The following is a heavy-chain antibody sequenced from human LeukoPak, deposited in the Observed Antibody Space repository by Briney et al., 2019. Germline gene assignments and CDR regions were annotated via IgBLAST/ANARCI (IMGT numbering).Heavy chain of an antibody. Sequence: GGSLRLSCVASGFSFRSYWMSWVRQAPGKGLECVAKIKPDGSDKFYEDSVKGRFTISRDNAKNSLYLQMNSLTAEDTAAYYCAREKAEWLVLGTFDYWGQGTLVTVSS. J-gene: IGHJ4*02. CDR2: IKPDGSDK. D-gene: IGHD6-19*01. V-gene: IGHV3-7*01. CDR1: GFSFRSYW. CDR3: AREKAEWLVLGTFDY.